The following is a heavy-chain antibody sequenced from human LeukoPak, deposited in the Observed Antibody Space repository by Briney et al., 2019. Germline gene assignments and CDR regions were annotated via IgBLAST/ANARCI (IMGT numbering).Heavy chain of an antibody. CDR3: AAPDYDILTGYSVDFDY. Sequence: GGSLRLSCAASGFAFSNYAMTWVRQAPGKGLEWVSVISGNGVLTYYADSVKGRFTISRDNSKNTLYLQMNSLRAEDTAVYYCAAPDYDILTGYSVDFDYWGQGTLVTVSS. J-gene: IGHJ4*02. CDR2: ISGNGVLT. CDR1: GFAFSNYA. D-gene: IGHD3-9*01. V-gene: IGHV3-23*01.